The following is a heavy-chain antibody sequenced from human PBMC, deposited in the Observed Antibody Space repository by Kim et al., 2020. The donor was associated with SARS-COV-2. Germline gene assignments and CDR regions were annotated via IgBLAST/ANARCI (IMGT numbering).Heavy chain of an antibody. CDR1: GFTFSSYW. Sequence: GGSLRLSCAASGFTFSSYWMHWVRQAPGKGLVWVSRINSDGSSTSYADSVKGRFTISRDNAKNTLYLQMNSLRAEDTAVYYCARDLGAWWALVGNIYYCGGDVWGQGTTVTVSS. CDR2: INSDGSST. CDR3: ARDLGAWWALVGNIYYCGGDV. D-gene: IGHD2-15*01. J-gene: IGHJ6*02. V-gene: IGHV3-74*01.